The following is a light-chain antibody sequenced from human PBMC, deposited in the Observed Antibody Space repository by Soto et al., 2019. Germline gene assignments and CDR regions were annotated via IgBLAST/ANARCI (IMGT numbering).Light chain of an antibody. CDR2: AAS. J-gene: IGKJ1*01. CDR1: QGISNY. Sequence: DIQMTQSPSSLSASVGDRVTITCRASQGISNYLAWYQQKPGKVPKLLIYAASTLQSGVPSRFSGSGSGTYFTLTISSLQPEDVATYYWQKYNGAPWTCGQGTKVEIE. V-gene: IGKV1-27*01. CDR3: QKYNGAPWT.